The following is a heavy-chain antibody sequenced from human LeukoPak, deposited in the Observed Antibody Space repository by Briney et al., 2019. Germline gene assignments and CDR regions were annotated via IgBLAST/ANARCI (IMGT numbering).Heavy chain of an antibody. CDR1: GFTFSSYS. CDR2: ISDSGDST. D-gene: IGHD3-10*01. CDR3: TKWPGFGNE. J-gene: IGHJ4*02. Sequence: GGSLRLSCAASGFTFSSYSMTWVRQTPGKGLEWVSGISDSGDSTYYADSVKGRFTISRDNSRNTLYLEMNSLRAEDTAVYYCTKWPGFGNEWGQGTLVTVSS. V-gene: IGHV3-23*01.